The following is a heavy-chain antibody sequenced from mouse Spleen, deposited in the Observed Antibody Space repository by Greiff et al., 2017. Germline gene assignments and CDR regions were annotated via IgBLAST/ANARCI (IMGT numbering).Heavy chain of an antibody. V-gene: IGHV1-39*01. J-gene: IGHJ1*03. CDR2: INPNYGTT. D-gene: IGHD2-5*01. Sequence: EVQLQQSGPELVKPGASVKISCKASGYSFTDYYMNWVKQSNGKGLEWIGVINPNYGTTSYNQKFKGKALLTVDQSSSKAYMQLNSLTSEDSAVYNCARSAYYSNYGWYFDDWGKGTTVTVSS. CDR1: GYSFTDYY. CDR3: ARSAYYSNYGWYFDD.